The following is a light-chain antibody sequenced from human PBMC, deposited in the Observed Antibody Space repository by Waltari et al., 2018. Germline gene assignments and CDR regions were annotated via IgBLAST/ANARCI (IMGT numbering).Light chain of an antibody. Sequence: QSALTQPASVSGSPGQSITISCTGSSSDIGRYNFVSWYQQHPGKAPKLLLYDVFNRPSGVSNRCSGSKSGNTASLTISGLQPEDETDYYCSSHTTSNTLIFGGGTRVTVL. V-gene: IGLV2-14*03. CDR2: DVF. J-gene: IGLJ2*01. CDR3: SSHTTSNTLI. CDR1: SSDIGRYNF.